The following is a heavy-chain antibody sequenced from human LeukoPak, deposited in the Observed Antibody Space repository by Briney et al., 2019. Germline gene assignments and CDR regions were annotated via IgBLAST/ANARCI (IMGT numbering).Heavy chain of an antibody. D-gene: IGHD6-19*01. CDR1: GFTFSAYA. V-gene: IGHV3-23*01. Sequence: GASLRLSCAASGFTFSAYAMSWVRQAPGKGLEWVSAISGSISGSGGSTYYADSVKGRFTNSRDNSKNTLFLQLNSLRAEDTAVYYCAKEGIAVASFDYWGQGTLVTVSS. J-gene: IGHJ4*02. CDR3: AKEGIAVASFDY. CDR2: ISGSISGSGGST.